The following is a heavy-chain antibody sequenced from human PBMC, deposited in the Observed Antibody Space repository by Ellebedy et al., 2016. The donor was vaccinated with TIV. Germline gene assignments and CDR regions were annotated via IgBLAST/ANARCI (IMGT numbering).Heavy chain of an antibody. J-gene: IGHJ4*02. D-gene: IGHD3-16*01. Sequence: SETLSLTCAVSGGSVNSGGYSWNWIRQPLGKGLELIGYIYHTGTTYYNPSLKSRVTISLDRSKDQFSLQLKSVTAADTAVYFCARGGRVSMVPFDYWGQGLLVSVSS. CDR2: IYHTGTT. V-gene: IGHV4-30-2*01. CDR1: GGSVNSGGYS. CDR3: ARGGRVSMVPFDY.